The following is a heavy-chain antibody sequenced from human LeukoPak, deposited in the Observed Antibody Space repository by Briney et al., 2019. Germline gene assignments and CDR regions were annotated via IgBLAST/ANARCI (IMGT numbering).Heavy chain of an antibody. CDR2: ISSSSSYI. V-gene: IGHV3-21*01. CDR1: GFTFSSYN. Sequence: PGGPLRLSCAASGFTFSSYNMNWVRQAPGKGLEWVSSISSSSSYIYYADSVKGRFTISRDNAKNSLYLQMNSLRAEDTAVYYCARVLAESIELWAYFDYWGQGTLVTVSS. D-gene: IGHD3-16*01. CDR3: ARVLAESIELWAYFDY. J-gene: IGHJ4*02.